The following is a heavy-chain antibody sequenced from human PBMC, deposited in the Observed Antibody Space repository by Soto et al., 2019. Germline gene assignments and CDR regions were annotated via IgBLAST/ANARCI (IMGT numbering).Heavy chain of an antibody. CDR3: ARDARNADYDY. CDR2: IHGTRSII. CDR1: GFTFSSHA. D-gene: IGHD3-16*01. J-gene: IGHJ4*02. V-gene: IGHV3-48*02. Sequence: EVQLVESGGGLVQPGGSLKLSCAVSGFTFSSHAMNWVRQAPGKGLEWVAYIHGTRSIIYYADSVKGRFTISRDNAKNSLYLQMDSLRDEDTALYYCARDARNADYDYWGQGTLPPSPQ.